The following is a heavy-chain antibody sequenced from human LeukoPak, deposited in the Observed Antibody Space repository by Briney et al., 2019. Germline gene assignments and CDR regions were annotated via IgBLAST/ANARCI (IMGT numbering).Heavy chain of an antibody. CDR1: GFTFSSYA. Sequence: GRSLRLSCAASGFTFSSYAMHWVRQAPGKGLEWVEVISYDGSNKYYADSVEGRFTISRDNSKNTLYLQMNSLRAEDTAVYYCARNWGSVYYDSSGILDYWGQGTLVTVSS. CDR2: ISYDGSNK. CDR3: ARNWGSVYYDSSGILDY. V-gene: IGHV3-30-3*01. D-gene: IGHD3-22*01. J-gene: IGHJ4*02.